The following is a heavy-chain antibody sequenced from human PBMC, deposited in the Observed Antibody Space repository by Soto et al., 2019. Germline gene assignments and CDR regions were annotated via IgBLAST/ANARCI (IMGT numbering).Heavy chain of an antibody. D-gene: IGHD5-12*01. J-gene: IGHJ4*02. CDR3: ARANAYSGYEFRVDFDY. V-gene: IGHV4-59*01. CDR2: IYYSGST. CDR1: GGSISSYY. Sequence: SETLSLTCTVSGGSISSYYWSWIRQPPGKGLEWIGYIYYSGSTNYNPSLKSRVTISVDTSKNQFSLKLSSVTAADTAVYYCARANAYSGYEFRVDFDYWGQGTLVTVSS.